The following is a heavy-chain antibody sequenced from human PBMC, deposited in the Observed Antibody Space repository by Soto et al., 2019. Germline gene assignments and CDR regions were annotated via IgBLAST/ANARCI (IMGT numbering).Heavy chain of an antibody. CDR3: AKLFASGQLPHHYYYGMHV. CDR1: GYTFTSDY. CDR2: INPGTGDA. V-gene: IGHV1-46*01. Sequence: QVQLVQSGAEVKKPGASVKVSCKTSGYTFTSDYLHWVRQAPGLGLEWMGMINPGTGDATYTQQLQGRVTSTSDPSTCTVYMELTSLGSGDTAVYYGAKLFASGQLPHHYYYGMHVWGQGTTVTVSS. D-gene: IGHD6-6*01. J-gene: IGHJ6*02.